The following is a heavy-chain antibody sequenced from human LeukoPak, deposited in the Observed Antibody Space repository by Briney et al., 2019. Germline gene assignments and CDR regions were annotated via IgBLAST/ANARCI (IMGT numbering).Heavy chain of an antibody. CDR2: INPNSGGT. Sequence: GASVKVSCKASGYTFTGYYMHWVRQAPGQGLEWMGWINPNSGGTNYAQKFQGRVTMTRDTSISTAYMELSRLRSDDTAVYYCARDSAVTMAVTAYYYYGMDVWGQGTTVTVSS. CDR3: ARDSAVTMAVTAYYYYGMDV. D-gene: IGHD3-10*01. V-gene: IGHV1-2*02. J-gene: IGHJ6*02. CDR1: GYTFTGYY.